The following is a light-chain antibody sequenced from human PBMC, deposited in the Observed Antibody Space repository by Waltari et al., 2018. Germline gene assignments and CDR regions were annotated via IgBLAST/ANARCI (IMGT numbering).Light chain of an antibody. V-gene: IGLV1-44*01. CDR2: TNN. CDR1: SSNIGRNT. J-gene: IGLJ2*01. Sequence: QSVLTQPPSASGTPGQRVTISCSGSSSNIGRNTVTWYQQLPGTAPKLLIHTNNQRPSVVPDRFSGSKSGTSASLAISGLQSEDETDYYCAAWDDSLNGAVFGGGTKLTVL. CDR3: AAWDDSLNGAV.